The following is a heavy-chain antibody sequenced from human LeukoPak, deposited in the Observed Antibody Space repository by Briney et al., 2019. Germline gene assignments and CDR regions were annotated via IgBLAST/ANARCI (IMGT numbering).Heavy chain of an antibody. D-gene: IGHD1-1*01. CDR1: GFTFSSYW. V-gene: IGHV3-7*01. CDR2: IKQDGGDQ. Sequence: HSGASLRLSCSASGFTFSSYWMSWVSQAPGKGLEWMANIKQDGGDQNYVDSVKGRFTISRDNAQNSLFLQMNSLRAEDTAVYYCARDGILTYAFDIWGQGTMVTVSP. CDR3: ARDGILTYAFDI. J-gene: IGHJ3*02.